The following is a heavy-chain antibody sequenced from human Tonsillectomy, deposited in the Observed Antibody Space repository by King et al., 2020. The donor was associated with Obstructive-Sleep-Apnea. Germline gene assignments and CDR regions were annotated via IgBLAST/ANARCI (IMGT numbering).Heavy chain of an antibody. J-gene: IGHJ4*02. CDR2: ISVYNGDT. D-gene: IGHD6-13*01. CDR3: ARYAYAAVGSTDYFDY. CDR1: GYTFTSYG. V-gene: IGHV1-18*04. Sequence: QLVQSGVEVKKPGASVKVSCKASGYTFTSYGITWVRLAPGQGLEWMGWISVYNGDTKHAQKFQGRVTMTTDTSTNTAYMELRSLRSDDTAVYYCARYAYAAVGSTDYFDYWGQGTLVTVSS.